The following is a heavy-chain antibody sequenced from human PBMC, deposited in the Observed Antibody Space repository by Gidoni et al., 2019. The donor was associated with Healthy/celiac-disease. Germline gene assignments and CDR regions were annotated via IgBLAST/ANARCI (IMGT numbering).Heavy chain of an antibody. J-gene: IGHJ4*02. V-gene: IGHV3-23*01. Sequence: EVQLLESGGGLVQPGGSLRLSCAGSGFTFRSYAMSWVRQAPGKGLEWVSVISGSGGRTYNADSVKGRFTISRDNSKNTLYLQMNSLRAEDTAVYYCAKEPYDSSGYYQDYWGQGTLVTVSS. CDR3: AKEPYDSSGYYQDY. CDR2: ISGSGGRT. D-gene: IGHD3-22*01. CDR1: GFTFRSYA.